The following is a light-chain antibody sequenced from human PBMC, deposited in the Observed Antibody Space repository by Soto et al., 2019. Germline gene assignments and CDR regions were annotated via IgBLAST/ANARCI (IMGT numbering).Light chain of an antibody. CDR1: QSVSAN. Sequence: EILMTQSPATLPVSPEERATLSCRASQSVSANLAWYQHKPGQAPRLLIYGTSTRATGIPARFSGSGSGTHFILSISSLQSEDFAIYYCQQYSDWPRTFGQGTKVDIK. V-gene: IGKV3-15*01. CDR2: GTS. J-gene: IGKJ1*01. CDR3: QQYSDWPRT.